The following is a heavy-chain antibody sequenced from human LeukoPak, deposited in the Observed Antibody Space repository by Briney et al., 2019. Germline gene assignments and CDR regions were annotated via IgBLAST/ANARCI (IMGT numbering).Heavy chain of an antibody. J-gene: IGHJ4*02. CDR2: IYYSGST. CDR1: GGSISSGGYY. D-gene: IGHD5-24*01. CDR3: ARESRDGYHYYFDY. V-gene: IGHV4-31*03. Sequence: SETLSLTCTVSGGSISSGGYYWSWIRQLPGKGLEWIGYIYYSGSTYYNPSLKSRVTISVYTSKIQFSLKLSSVTAADTAVYYCARESRDGYHYYFDYWGQGTLVTISS.